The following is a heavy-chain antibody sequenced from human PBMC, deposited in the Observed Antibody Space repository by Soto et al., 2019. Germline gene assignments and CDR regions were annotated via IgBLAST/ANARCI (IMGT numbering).Heavy chain of an antibody. V-gene: IGHV5-51*01. CDR1: GYSFTIYW. D-gene: IGHD6-19*01. Sequence: GESLKVSCQGSGYSFTIYWIGWVRQMPGKGLEWMGIIYPGDSDTRYSPSFQGQVTISADKSISTAYLQWSSLKASDTAMYYCARLARSGWYRFDYWGQGTLVTVSS. J-gene: IGHJ4*02. CDR2: IYPGDSDT. CDR3: ARLARSGWYRFDY.